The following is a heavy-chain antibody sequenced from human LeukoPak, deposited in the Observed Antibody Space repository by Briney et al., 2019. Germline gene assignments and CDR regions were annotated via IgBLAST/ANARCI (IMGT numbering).Heavy chain of an antibody. Sequence: SETLSLTCAVYGGSFSGYYWSWIRQPPGKGLEWIGEINHSGRTNYNPSLKSRVTISVDKSQNQFSLKLTSVPAADTAVYFCARGVPATVFDYWGQGTMVTVSS. CDR2: INHSGRT. V-gene: IGHV4-34*01. CDR1: GGSFSGYY. J-gene: IGHJ4*02. D-gene: IGHD2-2*01. CDR3: ARGVPATVFDY.